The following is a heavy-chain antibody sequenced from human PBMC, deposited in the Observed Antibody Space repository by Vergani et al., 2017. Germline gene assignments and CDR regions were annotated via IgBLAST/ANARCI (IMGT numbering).Heavy chain of an antibody. Sequence: EVQLVESGGGVVRPGGSLRLSCAASGFTFDDYGMSWVRHAPGKGLEWVSGISGSGGSTYYADSVKGRFTISRDNSKNTLYLQMNSLRAEDTAVYYCAKYLGYCSGGSCYAYWGQGTLVTVSS. CDR2: ISGSGGST. D-gene: IGHD2-15*01. J-gene: IGHJ4*02. V-gene: IGHV3-23*04. CDR1: GFTFDDYG. CDR3: AKYLGYCSGGSCYAY.